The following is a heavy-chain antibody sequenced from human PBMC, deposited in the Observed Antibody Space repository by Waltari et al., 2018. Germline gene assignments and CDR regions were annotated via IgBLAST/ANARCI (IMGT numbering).Heavy chain of an antibody. V-gene: IGHV3-30-3*01. CDR3: ASVAAADFDY. Sequence: VQLVESGGGVVQPGKSLRLSCAAAGFTFRNYAMHWVRQAPGKGLECVTVISSDGTYKSYADPVKGRFTISRDNSKNTLFLQMNSLTTEDTALYYCASVAAADFDYWGQGTLVTVSS. D-gene: IGHD6-13*01. J-gene: IGHJ4*02. CDR1: GFTFRNYA. CDR2: ISSDGTYK.